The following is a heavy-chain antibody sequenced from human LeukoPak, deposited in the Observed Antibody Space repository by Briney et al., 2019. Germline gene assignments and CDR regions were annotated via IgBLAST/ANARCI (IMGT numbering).Heavy chain of an antibody. CDR1: GGSFSCYY. V-gene: IGHV4-34*01. J-gene: IGHJ5*02. CDR3: ARGVGLRVINRFDP. D-gene: IGHD3-16*02. CDR2: INHSGSA. Sequence: SETLSLTCAVYGGSFSCYYWSWIRQPPGKGLEWIGEINHSGSANYNPSLKSRVTISVDTSKNQFSLKLSSVTAADTAVYYCARGVGLRVINRFDPWGQGTLVTVSS.